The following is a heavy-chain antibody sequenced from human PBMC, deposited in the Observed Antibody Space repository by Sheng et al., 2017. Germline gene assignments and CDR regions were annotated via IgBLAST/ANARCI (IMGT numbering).Heavy chain of an antibody. Sequence: QVQLQESGPGLVKPSQTLSLTCTVSGGSISSGSYYWSWIRQPDGKGLEWIGRIYTSGGTNYNPSLKSRVTISVDTSKNQFSLKLSSVTAADTAVYYCARGSIFGVVMDYWYFDLWGRGTLVTVSS. CDR3: ARGSIFGVVMDYWYFDL. J-gene: IGHJ2*01. CDR2: IYTSGGT. D-gene: IGHD3-3*01. CDR1: GGSISSGSYY. V-gene: IGHV4-61*02.